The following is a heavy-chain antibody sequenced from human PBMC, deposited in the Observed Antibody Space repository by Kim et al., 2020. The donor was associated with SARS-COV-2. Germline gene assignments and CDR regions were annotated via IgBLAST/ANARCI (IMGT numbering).Heavy chain of an antibody. D-gene: IGHD3-22*01. V-gene: IGHV3-23*01. J-gene: IGHJ3*02. Sequence: GGSLRLSCAASGFTFSSYAMSWVRQAPGKGLEWVSAISGSGGSTYYADSVKGRFTISRDNSKNTLYLQMNSLRAEDTAVYYCAKDRSPYYYDSSGYHDAFDIWGQGTMVTVSS. CDR1: GFTFSSYA. CDR2: ISGSGGST. CDR3: AKDRSPYYYDSSGYHDAFDI.